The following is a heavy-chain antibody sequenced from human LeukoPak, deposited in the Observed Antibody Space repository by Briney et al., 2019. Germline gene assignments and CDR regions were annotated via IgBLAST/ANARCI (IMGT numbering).Heavy chain of an antibody. CDR2: IYYSGST. Sequence: SETLSLTCTVSGGSISSYYWGWIRQPPGKGLEWIGSIYYSGSTYYNPSLKSRVTISVDTSKNQFSLKLSSVTAADTAVYYCASHQHYDILTGYHRPFDYWGQGTLVTVSS. J-gene: IGHJ4*02. CDR1: GGSISSYY. V-gene: IGHV4-39*01. CDR3: ASHQHYDILTGYHRPFDY. D-gene: IGHD3-9*01.